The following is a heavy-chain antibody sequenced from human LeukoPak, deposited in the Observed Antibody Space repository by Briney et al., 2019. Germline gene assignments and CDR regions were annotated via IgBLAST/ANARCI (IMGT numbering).Heavy chain of an antibody. CDR2: ISWSGAST. V-gene: IGHV3-23*01. D-gene: IGHD5-12*01. CDR3: AKHSYRVDSFTDY. Sequence: GGSLRLSCAASRFTFSTYAMSWVRQAPGKGLAWVSGISWSGASTYYADSVKGRFTISRDNSKNTLYLQMNSLRAEDTAVYYCAKHSYRVDSFTDYWGQGTLVTVSS. CDR1: RFTFSTYA. J-gene: IGHJ4*02.